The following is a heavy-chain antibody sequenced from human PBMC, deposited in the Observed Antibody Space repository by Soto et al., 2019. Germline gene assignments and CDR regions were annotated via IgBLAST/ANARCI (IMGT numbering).Heavy chain of an antibody. J-gene: IGHJ5*02. CDR3: AKCSAQLAQRGWFDP. CDR1: GFTFDDYA. D-gene: IGHD6-13*01. CDR2: ISWNSGSI. V-gene: IGHV3-9*01. Sequence: EVQLVESGGGLVQPGRSLRLSCAASGFTFDDYAMHWVRQAPGKGLEWVSGISWNSGSIGYADSVKGRFTISRDNAKNSLYLQMNSLRAEDTALYYCAKCSAQLAQRGWFDPWGQGTLVTVSS.